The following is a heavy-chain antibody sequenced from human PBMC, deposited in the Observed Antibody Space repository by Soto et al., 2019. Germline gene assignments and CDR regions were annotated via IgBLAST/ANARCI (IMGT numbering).Heavy chain of an antibody. J-gene: IGHJ4*02. CDR2: IHYNGNT. Sequence: SETLSLTCTVSGDSIRSYAWSWIRQPPGKGLEWIGNIHYNGNTKYSPSLKSRVTMSVDTSKNHFSLKLIPVTTADTAVYFCAREGNLGRWIQPLDSWGQGTLVTVSS. CDR1: GDSIRSYA. CDR3: AREGNLGRWIQPLDS. V-gene: IGHV4-59*01. D-gene: IGHD2-2*03.